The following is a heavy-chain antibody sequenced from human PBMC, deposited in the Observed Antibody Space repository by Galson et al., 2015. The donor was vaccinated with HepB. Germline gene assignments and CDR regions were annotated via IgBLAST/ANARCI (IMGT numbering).Heavy chain of an antibody. Sequence: SLRLSCAASGFTFSKAWMTWIRQAPGKGLQWVGRIKSKADGATTKYAASVKDRFTISRDDSKNKFYLQMNSLKSEDTAVYYCATASVTYFDYWGLGTRVIVSS. J-gene: IGHJ4*02. D-gene: IGHD2-21*02. CDR2: IKSKADGATT. CDR1: GFTFSKAW. CDR3: ATASVTYFDY. V-gene: IGHV3-15*01.